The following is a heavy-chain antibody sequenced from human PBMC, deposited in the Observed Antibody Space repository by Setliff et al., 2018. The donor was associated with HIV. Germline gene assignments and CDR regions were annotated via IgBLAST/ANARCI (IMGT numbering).Heavy chain of an antibody. D-gene: IGHD3-3*01. V-gene: IGHV1-69*06. CDR3: ARDPGEGGGGFLDWTIGYYYYMGV. Sequence: RASVKVSCKVSGGTFSSYAISWVRQAPGQGLEWMGRIIPIFGTANYAQKFQGRVTITADKSTSTAYMALSSLRSEDTAVYYCARDPGEGGGGFLDWTIGYYYYMGVWGKGATVTVSS. CDR2: IIPIFGTA. CDR1: GGTFSSYA. J-gene: IGHJ6*03.